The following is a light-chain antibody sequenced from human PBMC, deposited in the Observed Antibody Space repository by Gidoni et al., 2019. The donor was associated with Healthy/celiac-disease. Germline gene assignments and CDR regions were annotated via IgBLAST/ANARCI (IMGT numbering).Light chain of an antibody. CDR2: GAS. V-gene: IGKV3-20*01. CDR3: QQYGSSPFT. CDR1: QSVSSSY. Sequence: PGERATLSCRASQSVSSSYLAWYQQKPGQAPRLLIYGASSRATGIPDRFSGSGSGTDFTLTISRLEPEDFAVYYCQQYGSSPFTFGPGTKVDIK. J-gene: IGKJ3*01.